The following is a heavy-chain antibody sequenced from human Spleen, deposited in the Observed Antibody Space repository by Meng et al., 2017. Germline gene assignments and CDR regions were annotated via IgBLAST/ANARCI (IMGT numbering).Heavy chain of an antibody. V-gene: IGHV1-18*01. CDR3: VKHSSGLSLDS. CDR2: IQPSSNA. CDR1: GYTYTHYQ. J-gene: IGHJ4*02. D-gene: IGHD6-19*01. Sequence: QVQLVQYGGEVKKPGSSVKVACNAPGYTYTHYQMDWVRQAPGQGLEWMGWIQPSSNANYAQKFQGRVNMTPDATTTTAYMELRRLRSHDSGLYYCVKHSSGLSLDSWGQGTLVTVSS.